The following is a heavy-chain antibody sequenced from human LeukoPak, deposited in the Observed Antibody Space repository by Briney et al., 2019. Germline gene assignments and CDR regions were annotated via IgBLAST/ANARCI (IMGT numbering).Heavy chain of an antibody. J-gene: IGHJ1*01. V-gene: IGHV1-18*01. CDR3: ARGPLGVTPAHFQH. Sequence: ASVKVSCKASGYTFTSYGISWVRQAPGQGLEWMGWISAYNGNTNYVQKLQGRVTMTTDTSTSTAYMELRSLRSDDTAVYYCARGPLGVTPAHFQHWGQGTLVTVSS. D-gene: IGHD2-21*02. CDR2: ISAYNGNT. CDR1: GYTFTSYG.